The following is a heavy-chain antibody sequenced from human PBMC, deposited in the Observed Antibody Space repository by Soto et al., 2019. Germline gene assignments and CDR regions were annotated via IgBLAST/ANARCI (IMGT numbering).Heavy chain of an antibody. V-gene: IGHV3-21*01. D-gene: IGHD2-21*01. J-gene: IGHJ6*03. CDR1: GFTFSSYS. CDR3: ARDPIDGEADYYYYYYMDV. CDR2: ISSSSSYI. Sequence: EVQLVESGGGLVKPGGSLRLSCAASGFTFSSYSMNWVRQAPGKGLEWVSSISSSSSYIYYADSVKGRFTISRDNAKNSLYLQMNSLRAEDTAVYYCARDPIDGEADYYYYYYMDVWGKGTTVTVSS.